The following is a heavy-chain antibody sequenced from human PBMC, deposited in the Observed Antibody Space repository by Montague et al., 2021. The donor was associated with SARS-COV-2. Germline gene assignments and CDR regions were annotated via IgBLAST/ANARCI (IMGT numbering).Heavy chain of an antibody. CDR3: TRHVHMTWPEPSPGFDY. V-gene: IGHV4-39*01. J-gene: IGHJ4*02. D-gene: IGHD1-1*01. Sequence: SETLSLTCTVFGDSISSSSYNWGWIRQPPGKGLEWIGSVHYSGXPXYXXXXKXRVTIYVDTSKNQLSLKLSSVTAADTAVYYCTRHVHMTWPEPSPGFDYWGQGTLLTVSS. CDR1: GDSISSSSYN. CDR2: VHYSGXP.